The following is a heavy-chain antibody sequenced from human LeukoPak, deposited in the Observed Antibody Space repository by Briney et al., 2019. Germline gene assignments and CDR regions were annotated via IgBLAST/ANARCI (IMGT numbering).Heavy chain of an antibody. D-gene: IGHD2-15*01. CDR2: INHSGST. V-gene: IGHV4-34*01. CDR1: GGSFSGYY. Sequence: SETLSLTCAVYGGSFSGYYWSWIRQPPGKGLEWIGEINHSGSTNYNPSLKSRVTISVDTSKNQFSLKLSSVTAADTAVYYCARGLCSGGSCYSEFPSNWFDPWGQGTLVTVSS. J-gene: IGHJ5*02. CDR3: ARGLCSGGSCYSEFPSNWFDP.